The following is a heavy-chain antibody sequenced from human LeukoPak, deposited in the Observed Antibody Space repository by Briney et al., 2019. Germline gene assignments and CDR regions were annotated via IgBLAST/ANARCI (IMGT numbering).Heavy chain of an antibody. CDR2: ISWNSGSI. CDR1: GFTFDDYA. D-gene: IGHD3-9*01. V-gene: IGHV3-9*01. J-gene: IGHJ5*02. CDR3: AKDRYDILSAPPWFDP. Sequence: GGSLRLSCAASGFTFDDYAMHWVRQAPGKGLEWVSGISWNSGSIGYADSVKGRFTISRDNAKNSLYLQMNSLRAEDTALYYCAKDRYDILSAPPWFDPWGQGTLVTVSS.